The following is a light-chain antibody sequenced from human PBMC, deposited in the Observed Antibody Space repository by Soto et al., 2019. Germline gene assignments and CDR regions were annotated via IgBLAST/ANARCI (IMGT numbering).Light chain of an antibody. CDR3: QQYGSSPRT. V-gene: IGKV3-20*01. Sequence: EVGVTQSPGTLSLSPGERATLSCRASQSVSTSYVAWYQQKFGQAPGLLIYDAFSRATGIPDRFSASGSGTDFTLTISRLEPEDFAVYYCQQYGSSPRTFGQGTKVDIK. J-gene: IGKJ1*01. CDR1: QSVSTSY. CDR2: DAF.